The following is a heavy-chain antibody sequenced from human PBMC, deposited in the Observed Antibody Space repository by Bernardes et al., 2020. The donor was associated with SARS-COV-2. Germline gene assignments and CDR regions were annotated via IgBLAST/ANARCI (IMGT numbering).Heavy chain of an antibody. J-gene: IGHJ4*02. CDR3: ARGLSSGWADYFDY. CDR2: IWYDGSNK. D-gene: IGHD6-19*01. CDR1: GFTFSSYG. Sequence: GGSLRLSCAASGFTFSSYGMHWVRQAPGKGLEWVAVIWYDGSNKYYADSVKGRFTISRDNSKNTLYLQMNSLRAEDTAVYYCARGLSSGWADYFDYWGQGTLVTVSS. V-gene: IGHV3-33*01.